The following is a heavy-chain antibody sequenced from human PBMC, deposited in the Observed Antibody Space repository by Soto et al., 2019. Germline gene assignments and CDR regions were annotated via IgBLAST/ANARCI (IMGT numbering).Heavy chain of an antibody. CDR1: GGSISSGDYY. D-gene: IGHD6-19*01. V-gene: IGHV4-30-4*01. CDR3: ARCSSGWLLAFDI. CDR2: IYYSGST. J-gene: IGHJ3*02. Sequence: SETLSLTCTVSGGSISSGDYYWSWIRQPPGKGLEWIGYIYYSGSTYYNPSLKSRVTISVDTSKNQFSLKLSSVTAADSVVYYRARCSSGWLLAFDIWGQGTMVTVSS.